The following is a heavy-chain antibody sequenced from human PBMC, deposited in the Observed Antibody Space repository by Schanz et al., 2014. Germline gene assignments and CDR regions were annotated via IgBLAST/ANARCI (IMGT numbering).Heavy chain of an antibody. CDR1: GFTFSTYA. CDR3: LKHVRSLTGNDY. D-gene: IGHD3-9*01. V-gene: IGHV3-23*01. J-gene: IGHJ4*02. CDR2: ITTGGNT. Sequence: VQLLQSGGALVQPGGSLRLSCSASGFTFSTYAMSWARQTPGKGLEWVSSITTGGNTYYRDSVKGRFIVSRDNSKNTLYLEMNRLRVDDTAVYYCLKHVRSLTGNDYWGQGTLVTVSS.